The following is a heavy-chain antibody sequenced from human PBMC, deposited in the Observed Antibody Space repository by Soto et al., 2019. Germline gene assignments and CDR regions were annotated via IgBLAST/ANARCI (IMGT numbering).Heavy chain of an antibody. D-gene: IGHD2-15*01. Sequence: PSETLSLTCTVSGGSISSYYWSWIRQPPGKGLEWIGYIYYSGSTNYNPSLKSRVTISVDTSKNQFSLQLSSVTAADTAVYYCGRLRGRAWGGVVVATDSHFDYWGQGTLVTASP. CDR2: IYYSGST. CDR1: GGSISSYY. CDR3: GRLRGRAWGGVVVATDSHFDY. V-gene: IGHV4-59*01. J-gene: IGHJ4*02.